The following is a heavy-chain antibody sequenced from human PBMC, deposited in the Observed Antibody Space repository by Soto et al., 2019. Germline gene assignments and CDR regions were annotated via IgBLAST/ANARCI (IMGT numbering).Heavy chain of an antibody. J-gene: IGHJ3*02. V-gene: IGHV3-7*01. CDR1: GFTFSSYW. CDR2: IKEDGSER. CDR3: ASFTVASAFDI. D-gene: IGHD4-17*01. Sequence: EVQLVESGGGLVQPGGSLRLSCAASGFTFSSYWMSWVRQAPGKGLEWVANIKEDGSERYYVDSMKGRFTISRDNAKNSLHLQMNSLRAEDTAVYYCASFTVASAFDIWGQGTMVTVSS.